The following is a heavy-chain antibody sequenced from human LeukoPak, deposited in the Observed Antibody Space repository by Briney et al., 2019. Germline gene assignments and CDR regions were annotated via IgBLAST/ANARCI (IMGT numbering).Heavy chain of an antibody. Sequence: SETLSLTCTVSGGSISSYYWSWIRQPPGKGLEWIGYIYYSGSTNYNPSLQSRVTISIDTSKNPFSLKLSSVTAADTAVYYCARLYYDSSGHYWGQGTLVTVSS. CDR2: IYYSGST. D-gene: IGHD3-22*01. J-gene: IGHJ4*02. CDR1: GGSISSYY. V-gene: IGHV4-59*01. CDR3: ARLYYDSSGHY.